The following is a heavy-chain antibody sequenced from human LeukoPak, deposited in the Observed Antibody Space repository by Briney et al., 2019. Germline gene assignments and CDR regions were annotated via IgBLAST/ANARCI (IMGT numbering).Heavy chain of an antibody. CDR3: AREGSVSTVTTGMDY. V-gene: IGHV3-30-3*01. J-gene: IGHJ4*02. CDR2: ISYDGSNK. CDR1: GFTFSSYA. D-gene: IGHD4-17*01. Sequence: PGRSLRLSCAASGFTFSSYAMHWVRQAPGKGLEWVAVISYDGSNKYYADSVKGRFTISRDNSKNTLYLQTNSLRDEDTAVYYCAREGSVSTVTTGMDYWGQGTLVTVSS.